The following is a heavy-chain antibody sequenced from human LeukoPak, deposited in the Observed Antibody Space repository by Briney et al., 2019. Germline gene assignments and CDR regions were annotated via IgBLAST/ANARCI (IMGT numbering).Heavy chain of an antibody. J-gene: IGHJ4*02. Sequence: PGGSLRLSCAASGFPFDDYAMHWVRPAPGKGLGWVSLISWDGGSTYYADSVKGRFTISRDNSKNSLYLQMNSLRAEDTALYYCAKAGRVGVVTYFDYWGQGNLVTVSS. CDR2: ISWDGGST. CDR3: AKAGRVGVVTYFDY. CDR1: GFPFDDYA. V-gene: IGHV3-43D*03. D-gene: IGHD2-15*01.